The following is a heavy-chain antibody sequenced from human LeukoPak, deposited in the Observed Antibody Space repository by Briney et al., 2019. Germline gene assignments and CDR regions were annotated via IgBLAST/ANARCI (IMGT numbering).Heavy chain of an antibody. V-gene: IGHV4-38-2*02. D-gene: IGHD2-21*01. J-gene: IGHJ4*02. Sequence: PSETLSLTCTVSGYSISSGYYWGWIRQPSGKGLEWIGNIYHSGSTYYNPSLKSRVTISVDTSKNQFSLKLSSVTAADTAVYYCARRSIVLDWGQGTLVTVSS. CDR2: IYHSGST. CDR3: ARRSIVLD. CDR1: GYSISSGYY.